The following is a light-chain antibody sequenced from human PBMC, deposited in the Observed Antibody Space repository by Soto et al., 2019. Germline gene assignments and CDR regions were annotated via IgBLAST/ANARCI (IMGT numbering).Light chain of an antibody. V-gene: IGKV1-39*01. CDR1: QSIDNY. CDR3: QQSITAPLT. Sequence: DIQMTQSPSSLSASVGDRVTITCRGSQSIDNYLNWYQQKSGKAPQLLIYSASHLQSGVPSRFSGGGYGTDFILTISSLQPEDSALYFCQQSITAPLTFGGGTKVEIK. J-gene: IGKJ4*01. CDR2: SAS.